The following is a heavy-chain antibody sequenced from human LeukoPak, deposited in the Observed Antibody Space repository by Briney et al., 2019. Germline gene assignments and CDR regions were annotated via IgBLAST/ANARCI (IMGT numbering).Heavy chain of an antibody. Sequence: GRSLRLSCAASGFTFSSYGMHWVRQAPGKGLEWVAVISYDGSNKYYADSVKGRFTISRDNSKNTLYLQMNSLRAEDTAVYFCAKGMVRGIINNYFDYWGQGTLVTVSS. CDR3: AKGMVRGIINNYFDY. CDR2: ISYDGSNK. D-gene: IGHD3-10*01. CDR1: GFTFSSYG. V-gene: IGHV3-30*18. J-gene: IGHJ4*02.